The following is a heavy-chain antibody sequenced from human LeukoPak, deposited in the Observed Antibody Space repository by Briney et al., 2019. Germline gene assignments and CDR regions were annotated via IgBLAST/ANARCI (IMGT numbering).Heavy chain of an antibody. V-gene: IGHV4-34*01. CDR1: GGSFTNYY. CDR2: INDSGRI. Sequence: SDTQSLTCAVYGGSFTNYYWSWIRQPPGKGLEWIGEINDSGRINYDPSHRSRVTVSVDTSKNQFPLMLTPVTATDTAVYYCARRWNYGRNYYIDVWGNGATVSVSS. J-gene: IGHJ6*03. D-gene: IGHD1-7*01. CDR3: ARRWNYGRNYYIDV.